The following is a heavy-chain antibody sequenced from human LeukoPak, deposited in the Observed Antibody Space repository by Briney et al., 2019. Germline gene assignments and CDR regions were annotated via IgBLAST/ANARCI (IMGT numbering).Heavy chain of an antibody. V-gene: IGHV1-18*01. CDR3: ARDPRDSSSWYYFDY. CDR2: ISAYNGNT. D-gene: IGHD6-13*01. J-gene: IGHJ4*02. Sequence: GASVKVSCKASGYTCTSYGISWVRQAPGQGLEWLGWISAYNGNTNYAQKLQGRVTMTTDTSTSTAYMELRSLRSDDTAVYYCARDPRDSSSWYYFDYWGQGTLVTVSS. CDR1: GYTCTSYG.